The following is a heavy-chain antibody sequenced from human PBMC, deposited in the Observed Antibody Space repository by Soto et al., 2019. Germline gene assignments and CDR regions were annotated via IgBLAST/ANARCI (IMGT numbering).Heavy chain of an antibody. V-gene: IGHV4-30-4*01. D-gene: IGHD3-3*01. CDR3: ARGPSADKVDY. J-gene: IGHJ4*02. CDR1: GGSINSGGYF. CDR2: IYNSGST. Sequence: QVQLQESGPGLVKPSQTLSLTCTVSGGSINSGGYFWSWIRQTPGKGLEWIGHIYNSGSTYTNPSLNSRTTISGDPSPNQFSLNLKSVTAADTAVYYCARGPSADKVDYWGQGTLVTVSS.